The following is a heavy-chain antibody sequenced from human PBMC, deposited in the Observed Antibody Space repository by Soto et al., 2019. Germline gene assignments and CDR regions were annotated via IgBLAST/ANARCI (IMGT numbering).Heavy chain of an antibody. D-gene: IGHD3-16*01. V-gene: IGHV1-8*01. J-gene: IGHJ5*02. CDR1: GYTFTNYD. CDR2: MNHDSGNT. CDR3: ARGRFRRTWFDP. Sequence: QVQLVQSGAEVKKPGASVKVSCKASGYTFTNYDIHWVRQATGQGLEWMGWMNHDSGNTDPSKQFQGRVTMTRDTSRSTASMEMSSLRSEATAVYYCARGRFRRTWFDPWGQGTLVTVSS.